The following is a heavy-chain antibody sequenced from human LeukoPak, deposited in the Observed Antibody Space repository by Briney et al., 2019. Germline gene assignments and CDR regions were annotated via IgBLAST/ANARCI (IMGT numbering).Heavy chain of an antibody. CDR1: DGSISSYY. V-gene: IGHV4-59*01. D-gene: IGHD6-13*01. CDR2: IYYSGST. J-gene: IGHJ4*02. Sequence: SETLSLTCTVSDGSISSYYWSWIRQPPGKGLEWIGYIYYSGSTNYNPSLKSRVTISVDTSKNQFSLKLSSVTAADTAVYYCARGIGSSWYYDYWGQGTLVTVSS. CDR3: ARGIGSSWYYDY.